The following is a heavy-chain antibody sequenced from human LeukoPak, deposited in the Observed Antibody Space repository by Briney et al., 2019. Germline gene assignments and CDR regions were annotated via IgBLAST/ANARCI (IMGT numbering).Heavy chain of an antibody. D-gene: IGHD6-19*01. CDR1: SGSISSCY. V-gene: IGHV4-59*08. CDR2: IYYSGST. J-gene: IGHJ2*01. CDR3: ARLQWLTGWYFDL. Sequence: SETLSLTCTVSSGSISSCYWSWIRQPPGKGLEWIGYIYYSGSTNYNPPLKSRVIISVDTSKNQFSLKLSSVTAADTAVYYCARLQWLTGWYFDLWGRGTLVTVSS.